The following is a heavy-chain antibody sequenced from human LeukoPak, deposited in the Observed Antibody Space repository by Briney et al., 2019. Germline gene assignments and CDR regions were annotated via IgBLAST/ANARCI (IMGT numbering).Heavy chain of an antibody. CDR2: VSSGFHA. D-gene: IGHD5-18*01. V-gene: IGHV3-13*01. J-gene: IGHJ4*02. CDR3: VREARGYHYTYFDY. Sequence: TGGSLRLSCTASGFTLGSHDMYWVRQIPGQGLEWVAAVSSGFHAFFADSVQGRFTVSREDARNSLYLQMNSLRAGDTAVYYCVREARGYHYTYFDYWGQGTLVTVSS. CDR1: GFTLGSHD.